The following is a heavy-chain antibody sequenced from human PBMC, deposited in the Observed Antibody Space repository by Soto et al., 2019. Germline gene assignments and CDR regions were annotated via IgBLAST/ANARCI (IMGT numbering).Heavy chain of an antibody. Sequence: QVQLVQSGAEVKKPGSSVKVSCKSSGGTFSTYGINWVRQAPGQGLEWMGMIIPNFGTPTYAQKFRGRVSITADESTSTAYMELSSVTSDDTAFYYCARDGRSSSYDFWGQGTLVTVSS. CDR3: ARDGRSSSYDF. CDR1: GGTFSTYG. J-gene: IGHJ4*02. CDR2: IIPNFGTP. D-gene: IGHD6-13*01. V-gene: IGHV1-69*18.